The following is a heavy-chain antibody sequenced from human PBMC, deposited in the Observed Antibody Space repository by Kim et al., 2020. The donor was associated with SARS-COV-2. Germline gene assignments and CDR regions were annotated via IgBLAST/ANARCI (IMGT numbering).Heavy chain of an antibody. CDR2: IYYSGNT. D-gene: IGHD3-10*01. V-gene: IGHV4-59*01. CDR3: ARGGHETFDI. Sequence: SETLSLTCSVSGGSISGFYWSWVRQPPGKGLEWIGYIYYSGNTNYNPSLKTRVDISVDTSKNQFSLKVNSVIAADTAVYFCARGGHETFDIWCQGTMVSV. CDR1: GGSISGFY. J-gene: IGHJ3*02.